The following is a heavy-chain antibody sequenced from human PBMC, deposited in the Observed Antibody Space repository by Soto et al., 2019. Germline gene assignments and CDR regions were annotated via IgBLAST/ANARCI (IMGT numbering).Heavy chain of an antibody. CDR2: IIPIFGTA. J-gene: IGHJ1*01. D-gene: IGHD2-21*02. V-gene: IGHV1-69*13. CDR1: GGTFSSYA. CDR3: ARGSGGNSEYFQH. Sequence: ASVKVSYKASGGTFSSYAISWVRQAPGQGLEWMGGIIPIFGTANYAQKVQGSVTITADESTSTAYMELSSLRSEDTAVYYCARGSGGNSEYFQHWGQGTLVTVSS.